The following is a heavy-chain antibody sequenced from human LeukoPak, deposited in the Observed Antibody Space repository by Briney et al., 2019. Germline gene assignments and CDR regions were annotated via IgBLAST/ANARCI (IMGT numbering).Heavy chain of an antibody. J-gene: IGHJ3*02. V-gene: IGHV3-11*01. D-gene: IGHD6-13*01. CDR2: ISSSGSTI. CDR1: GFTFSDYY. Sequence: PGGSLRLFCAASGFTFSDYYMSWIRQAPGKGLEWVSYISSSGSTIYYADSVKGRFTISRDNAKNSLYPQMSSLRAEDTAVYYCASCTIIAAAGAFDIWGQGTMVTVSS. CDR3: ASCTIIAAAGAFDI.